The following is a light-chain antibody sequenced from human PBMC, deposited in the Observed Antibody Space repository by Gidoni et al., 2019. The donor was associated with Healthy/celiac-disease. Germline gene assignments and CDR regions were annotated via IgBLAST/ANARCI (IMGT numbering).Light chain of an antibody. J-gene: IGKJ2*01. CDR2: GAS. V-gene: IGKV3-20*01. Sequence: EIVLTQYPDTLSLSPGEKATLSCRASQSISTTFLAWYQQKPGQAPRLLIYGASSRATGIPDRFSGSGSGTDFTLTINRLEPEDFAVYWCQQYGASPYTFGQGTKLEIK. CDR1: QSISTTF. CDR3: QQYGASPYT.